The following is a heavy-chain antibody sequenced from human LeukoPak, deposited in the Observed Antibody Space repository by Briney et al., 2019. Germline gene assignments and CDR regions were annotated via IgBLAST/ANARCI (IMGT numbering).Heavy chain of an antibody. V-gene: IGHV4-59*12. D-gene: IGHD6-25*01. CDR2: IYHSGST. CDR3: ARDPASPGLDAFDI. J-gene: IGHJ3*02. CDR1: GGSISSYY. Sequence: SETLSLTCTVSGGSISSYYWSWIRQPPGKGLEWIGYIYHSGSTYYNPSLKSRVTISVDRSKNQFSLKLSSVTAADTAVYYCARDPASPGLDAFDIWGQGTMVTVSS.